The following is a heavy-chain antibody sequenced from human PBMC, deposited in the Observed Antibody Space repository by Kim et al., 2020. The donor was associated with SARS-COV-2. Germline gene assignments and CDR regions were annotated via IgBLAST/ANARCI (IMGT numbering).Heavy chain of an antibody. Sequence: GGSLRLSCAASGFTFSSYAMSWVRQAPGKGLEWVSAISGSGGSTYYADSVKGRFTISRDNSKNTLYLQMNSLRAEDTAVYYCAKGGRVLRYFDWLFRHWGQGTLVTVSS. CDR3: AKGGRVLRYFDWLFRH. D-gene: IGHD3-9*01. CDR2: ISGSGGST. V-gene: IGHV3-23*01. J-gene: IGHJ4*02. CDR1: GFTFSSYA.